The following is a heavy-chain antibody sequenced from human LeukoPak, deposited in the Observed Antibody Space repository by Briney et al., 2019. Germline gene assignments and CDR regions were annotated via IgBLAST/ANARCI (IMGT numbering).Heavy chain of an antibody. CDR1: GYTFTSYY. D-gene: IGHD3-3*01. V-gene: IGHV1-46*01. Sequence: ASVKVSYKASGYTFTSYYMHWVRQAPGQGLEWMGIINPSGGSTSYAQKFQGRVTMTRDMSTSTVYMELSSLRSEDTAVYYCAREDPAYYDFWSGYYGGGFDYWGQGTLVTVSS. J-gene: IGHJ4*02. CDR3: AREDPAYYDFWSGYYGGGFDY. CDR2: INPSGGST.